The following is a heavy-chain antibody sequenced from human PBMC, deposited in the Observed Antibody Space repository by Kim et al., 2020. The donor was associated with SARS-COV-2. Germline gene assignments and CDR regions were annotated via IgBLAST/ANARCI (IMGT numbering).Heavy chain of an antibody. Sequence: YVASVKGRLTMSRANAKNSLYLQMSSLRTEDTAIYYCAALDTVQVPGGIWGQGTLVTVSS. V-gene: IGHV3-7*01. J-gene: IGHJ4*02. CDR3: AALDTVQVPGGI. D-gene: IGHD3-10*01.